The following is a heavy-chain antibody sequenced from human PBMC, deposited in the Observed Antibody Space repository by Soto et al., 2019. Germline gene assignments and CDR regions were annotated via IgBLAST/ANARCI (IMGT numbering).Heavy chain of an antibody. CDR2: IIPILGIA. CDR3: ARDLEEDSGYDSWGLY. D-gene: IGHD5-12*01. J-gene: IGHJ4*02. Sequence: QVQLVQSGAEVKKPGSSVKVSCKASGGTFSSYTISWVRQAPGQGLEWMGRIIPILGIANYAQKFQGRVTITADKSTSTAYMELSSLRSEDTAVYYCARDLEEDSGYDSWGLYWGQGTLVTVSS. V-gene: IGHV1-69*08. CDR1: GGTFSSYT.